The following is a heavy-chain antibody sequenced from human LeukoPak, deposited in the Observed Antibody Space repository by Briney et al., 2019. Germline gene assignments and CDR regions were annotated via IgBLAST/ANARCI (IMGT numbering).Heavy chain of an antibody. D-gene: IGHD6-13*01. CDR1: GFKFHDFG. V-gene: IGHV3-20*04. CDR2: INWNGGTT. J-gene: IGHJ4*02. CDR3: ARGYVGDLAEIVATGTHDY. Sequence: GSLRLSCAASGFKFHDFGMSWVRQRPGKGLEWVSGINWNGGTTSYADSVKGRVIISRDNAKNSIYLQLYSLRAEDTALYFCARGYVGDLAEIVATGTHDYWGQGTLVTVSS.